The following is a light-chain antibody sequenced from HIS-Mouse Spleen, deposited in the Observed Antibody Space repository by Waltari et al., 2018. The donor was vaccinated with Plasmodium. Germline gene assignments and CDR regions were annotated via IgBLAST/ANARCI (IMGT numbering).Light chain of an antibody. V-gene: IGKV1-5*03. CDR2: KAS. CDR1: QSIRSW. CDR3: QQYNSYSYT. J-gene: IGKJ2*01. Sequence: DIQMTQSPSTLSASVGDSVTITCRASQSIRSWLAWYQQKPGKAPKLLIYKASSLESGVPSRFSGSGSGTEFTLTISSLQPDDFATYYCQQYNSYSYTFGQGTKLEIK.